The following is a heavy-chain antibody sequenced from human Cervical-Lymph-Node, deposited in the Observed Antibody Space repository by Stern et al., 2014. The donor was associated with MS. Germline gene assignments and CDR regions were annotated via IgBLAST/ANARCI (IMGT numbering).Heavy chain of an antibody. D-gene: IGHD5-18*01. V-gene: IGHV1-3*02. J-gene: IGHJ4*02. CDR2: SNAGHGNT. CDR1: GYTFTRYG. Sequence: QVQLVQSGAEVRKPGASVKVSCKASGYTFTRYGIHWVRQAPGQRLEWMGWSNAGHGNTKYSQEFQGRVTLTRDTFESTAYMELGSLRSEDMAVYYCARGGGGYSYGLDYWGQGTLVTVSS. CDR3: ARGGGGYSYGLDY.